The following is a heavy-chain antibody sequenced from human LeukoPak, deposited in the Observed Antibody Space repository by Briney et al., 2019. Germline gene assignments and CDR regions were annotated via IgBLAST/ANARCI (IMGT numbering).Heavy chain of an antibody. CDR3: ARDGRGDTMVRGVRYYYYYMDV. CDR1: GGSTSSSSYY. V-gene: IGHV4-39*07. CDR2: IYYSGNT. J-gene: IGHJ6*03. Sequence: SETLSLTCTVSGGSTSSSSYYWGWFRQPPGKGLEWIGNIYYSGNTYYNPSLKSRVTISVDTSKNQFSLKLSSVTAADTAVYYCARDGRGDTMVRGVRYYYYYMDVWGKGTTVTISS. D-gene: IGHD3-10*01.